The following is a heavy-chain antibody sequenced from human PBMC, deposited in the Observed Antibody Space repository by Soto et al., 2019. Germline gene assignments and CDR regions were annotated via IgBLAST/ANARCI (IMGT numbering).Heavy chain of an antibody. V-gene: IGHV1-2*04. CDR1: GYSFTGYK. Sequence: VASVKGACKTSGYSFTGYKFNWVRQAPGQGLERMGWVDPNGGGSNSAQKFQGSVTMTWDTSITTAYLDLTRLTTNDTATYFCATLVNYGHFEGFDFWGQGTLVTVSS. CDR3: ATLVNYGHFEGFDF. D-gene: IGHD4-17*01. CDR2: VDPNGGGS. J-gene: IGHJ4*02.